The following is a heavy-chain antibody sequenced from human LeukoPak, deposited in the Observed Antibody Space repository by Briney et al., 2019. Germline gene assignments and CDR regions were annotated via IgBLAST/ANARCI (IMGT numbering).Heavy chain of an antibody. J-gene: IGHJ4*02. Sequence: RAGGSLRLSCAASGFTFSNYWMAWVRQAPGKGPEWVANINLDESQKYYVDSVKGRFTISRDNAENSLYLQMNSLRAEDTALYYCARKRPNYFDYWGQGTLVTVSS. CDR2: INLDESQK. CDR3: ARKRPNYFDY. CDR1: GFTFSNYW. V-gene: IGHV3-7*01.